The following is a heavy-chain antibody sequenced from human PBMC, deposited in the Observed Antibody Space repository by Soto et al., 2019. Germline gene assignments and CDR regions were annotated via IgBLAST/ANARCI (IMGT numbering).Heavy chain of an antibody. CDR1: GYTFTGYY. V-gene: IGHV1-2*04. D-gene: IGHD2-15*01. CDR3: AILGGERGYCSGGSCPFDY. J-gene: IGHJ4*02. Sequence: QVQLVQSGAEVKKPGASVKVSCKASGYTFTGYYMHWVRQVPGQGLEWMGWINPNSGGTNYAQKFQGWVTMTRDTSISTAYMELSRLRSDDTAVYYCAILGGERGYCSGGSCPFDYWGQGTLVTVSS. CDR2: INPNSGGT.